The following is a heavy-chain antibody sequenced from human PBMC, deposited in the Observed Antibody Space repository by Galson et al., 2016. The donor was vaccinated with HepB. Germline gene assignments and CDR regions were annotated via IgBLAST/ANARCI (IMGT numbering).Heavy chain of an antibody. D-gene: IGHD3-3*01. J-gene: IGHJ4*02. V-gene: IGHV3-49*03. CDR3: ARGLTARLTIFGVVIIGALDY. CDR1: GFTFVDYA. CDR2: IKRKAYGGAT. Sequence: LRLSCAVSGFTFVDYAMSWFRQPPGKGLEWVGSIKRKAYGGATDYAASIKGRFSISRDDSKSIAYLQINSLKTEDTAVYYCARGLTARLTIFGVVIIGALDYWGQGTLVTVSS.